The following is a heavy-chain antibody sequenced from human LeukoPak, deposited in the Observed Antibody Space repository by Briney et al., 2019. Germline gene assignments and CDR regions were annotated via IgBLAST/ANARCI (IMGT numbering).Heavy chain of an antibody. CDR1: GYTFTNYY. Sequence: ASVKVSCKASGYTFTNYYMHWVRQAPGQGLEWMGIINPSGGSTSHARKFQGRVTMTRDTSTSTVYMELSSLRSEDTAVYYCARDLALSSGYQGPAHYWGQGTLVTVSS. CDR3: ARDLALSSGYQGPAHY. J-gene: IGHJ4*02. CDR2: INPSGGST. V-gene: IGHV1-46*01. D-gene: IGHD3-22*01.